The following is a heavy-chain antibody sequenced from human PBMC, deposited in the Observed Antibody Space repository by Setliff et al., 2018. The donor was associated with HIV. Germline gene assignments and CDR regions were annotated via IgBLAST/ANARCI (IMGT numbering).Heavy chain of an antibody. CDR1: GDSVNSYNYY. J-gene: IGHJ4*02. Sequence: PSETLSLTCKVSGDSVNSYNYYWSWIRQHPGKGLEWTGYIYYSGSSYYNPSVRSRVIMSLDTSENHFSLKLSSVTAADTAVYYCVRNSFDYVEEEWGQGTQVTVSS. V-gene: IGHV4-31*03. CDR2: IYYSGSS. CDR3: VRNSFDYVEEE. D-gene: IGHD3-9*01.